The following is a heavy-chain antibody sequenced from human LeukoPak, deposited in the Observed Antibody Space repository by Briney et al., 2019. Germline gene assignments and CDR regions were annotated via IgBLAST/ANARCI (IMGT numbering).Heavy chain of an antibody. CDR1: GFTVSSDY. CDR3: ARAEYDSSLGFGY. V-gene: IGHV3-53*01. CDR2: ISSGGST. Sequence: PGGSLRLSCAASGFTVSSDYMSWVRQAPEKGLEWVSLISSGGSTYYADSVKGRFTSSRDNSKNTLYLQVNSLRAEDTAVYYCARAEYDSSLGFGYWGQGTLVTVSS. D-gene: IGHD3-22*01. J-gene: IGHJ4*02.